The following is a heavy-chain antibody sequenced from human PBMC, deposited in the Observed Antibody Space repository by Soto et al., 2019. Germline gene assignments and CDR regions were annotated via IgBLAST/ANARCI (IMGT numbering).Heavy chain of an antibody. V-gene: IGHV3-23*01. CDR2: ISGSGGST. J-gene: IGHJ4*02. D-gene: IGHD3-10*01. Sequence: PGGSLRLSCAASGFTFSSSAMSWVRQAPEKGLEWVSAISGSGGSTYYADSVKGRFTISRDNSKTTLYLQMNSLRAEDTAVYYCARASQGGNRRFVRPFDYWGQGTLVTVSS. CDR1: GFTFSSSA. CDR3: ARASQGGNRRFVRPFDY.